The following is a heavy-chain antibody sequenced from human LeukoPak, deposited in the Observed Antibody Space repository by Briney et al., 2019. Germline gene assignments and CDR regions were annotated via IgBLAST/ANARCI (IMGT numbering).Heavy chain of an antibody. CDR1: GGSISSSSYY. CDR2: IYYSGST. CDR3: ASAYPYYFDY. J-gene: IGHJ4*02. D-gene: IGHD3-16*01. V-gene: IGHV4-39*01. Sequence: NSSETLSLTCTVSGGSISSSSYYWGWIRQPPGKGLEWIGSIYYSGSTYYNPSLKSRVTISVDTSKNQFSLKLSSVTAADTAVYYCASAYPYYFDYWGQGTLVTVSS.